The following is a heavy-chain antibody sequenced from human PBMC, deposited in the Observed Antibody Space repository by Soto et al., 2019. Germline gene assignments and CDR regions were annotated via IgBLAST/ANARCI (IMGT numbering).Heavy chain of an antibody. J-gene: IGHJ6*02. Sequence: GGSLRLSCAASGFTFSSYSMNWVRQAPGKGLEWVSSISSSSSYIYYADSVKGRFTISRDNAKNSLYLQMNSLRAEDTAVYYCAREMYQRKQLVYYYYGMDVWGQGTTVTVSS. CDR1: GFTFSSYS. CDR3: AREMYQRKQLVYYYYGMDV. V-gene: IGHV3-21*01. CDR2: ISSSSSYI. D-gene: IGHD6-6*01.